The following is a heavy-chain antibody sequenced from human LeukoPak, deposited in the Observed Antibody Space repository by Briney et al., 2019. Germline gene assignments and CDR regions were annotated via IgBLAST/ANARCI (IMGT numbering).Heavy chain of an antibody. Sequence: ASVKVSYKASGYTFTGYYMHWVRQAPAQGLEWMGWINPNSGGTNYAQKFQGRVTMTRDTSISTAYLQWSSLKASDTAMYYCARPNWRGITGTPGHFDYWGQGTLVTVSS. V-gene: IGHV1-2*02. CDR2: INPNSGGT. J-gene: IGHJ4*02. D-gene: IGHD1-7*01. CDR3: ARPNWRGITGTPGHFDY. CDR1: GYTFTGYY.